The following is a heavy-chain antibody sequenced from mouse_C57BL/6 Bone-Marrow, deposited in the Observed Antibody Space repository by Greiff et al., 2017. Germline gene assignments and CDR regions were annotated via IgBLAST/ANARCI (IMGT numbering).Heavy chain of an antibody. J-gene: IGHJ2*01. CDR2: ISGGGGNT. V-gene: IGHV5-9*01. CDR1: GFTFSSYT. CDR3: AKRGLRRYFYY. D-gene: IGHD2-4*01. Sequence: EVQVVESGGGLVKPGGSLKLSCAASGFTFSSYTMSWVSQTPEKMLEWVATISGGGGNTYYPDSVKGGVTISRDTAKNTLYLQMSNLGSEDTSLYYCAKRGLRRYFYYWGQGTTLTFSS.